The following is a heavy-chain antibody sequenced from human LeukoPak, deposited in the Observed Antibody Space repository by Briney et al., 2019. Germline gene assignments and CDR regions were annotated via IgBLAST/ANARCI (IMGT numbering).Heavy chain of an antibody. Sequence: SETLSLTCTVSGGSISSSSYYWGWIRQPPGKGLEWIGSIYYSGSTYYNPSLKSRVTISVDTSKNQFSLKLTSVTAADTALYYCAKSRPGGSYRRNWFDPWGQGTLVTVSS. CDR3: AKSRPGGSYRRNWFDP. V-gene: IGHV4-39*01. D-gene: IGHD1-26*01. CDR2: IYYSGST. CDR1: GGSISSSSYY. J-gene: IGHJ5*02.